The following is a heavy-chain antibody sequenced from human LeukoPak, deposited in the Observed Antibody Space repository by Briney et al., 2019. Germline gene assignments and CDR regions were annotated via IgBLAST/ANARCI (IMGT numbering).Heavy chain of an antibody. V-gene: IGHV3-23*01. CDR3: AKNSLMVYAPLDF. CDR1: GFTFSTYA. D-gene: IGHD2-8*01. CDR2: INYSGGST. J-gene: IGHJ4*02. Sequence: GGSLRLSCPASGFTFSTYAMTWVRPAPAKGLDWASSINYSGGSTYYADSVKGRFTISRGNSNNTLYLQMNSLTAEDTAVYYCAKNSLMVYAPLDFWGQGTLVTVSS.